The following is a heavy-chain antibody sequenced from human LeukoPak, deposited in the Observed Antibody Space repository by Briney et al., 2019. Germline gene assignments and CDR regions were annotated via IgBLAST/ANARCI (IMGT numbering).Heavy chain of an antibody. D-gene: IGHD6-19*01. J-gene: IGHJ4*02. CDR2: VYYSVST. V-gene: IGHV4-59*01. CDR1: GGSISSYY. Sequence: PSETLSLTGTVSGGSISSYYWSWIRQPPGKGLEWIGYVYYSVSTNYNPSLKSRVTISVDTSKNQFSLKLISVTAADTAVYYCARARTYSTGWYYFDYWGQGTLVTVSS. CDR3: ARARTYSTGWYYFDY.